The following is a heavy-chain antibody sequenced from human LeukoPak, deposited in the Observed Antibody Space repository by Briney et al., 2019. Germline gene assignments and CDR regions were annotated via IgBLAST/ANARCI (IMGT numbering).Heavy chain of an antibody. CDR3: VSDFSDSGTNWHVVFDV. J-gene: IGHJ3*01. D-gene: IGHD1-1*01. V-gene: IGHV1-18*01. CDR2: VSGNKGNT. Sequence: AAVNVSFQASLYTFPTYDISGLRQAPRQGREGMGWVSGNKGNTNHAQKLQGRVTMTTDTSTNRAYMELRSLRYDERAVYYCVSDFSDSGTNWHVVFDVWGEGTMVTVS. CDR1: LYTFPTYD.